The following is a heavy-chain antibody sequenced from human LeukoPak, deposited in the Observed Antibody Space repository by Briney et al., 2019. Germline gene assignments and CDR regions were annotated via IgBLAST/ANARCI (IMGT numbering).Heavy chain of an antibody. CDR2: IYYSGST. CDR1: DDSISSYY. J-gene: IGHJ4*02. D-gene: IGHD3-22*01. V-gene: IGHV4-59*01. CDR3: ARVWDSSGPNFDY. Sequence: PSETLSLTCTVSDDSISSYYWSWIRQPPGKGLEWIGYIYYSGSTNYNPSLKSRVTISVDTSKNQFSLKLSSVTAADTAVYYCARVWDSSGPNFDYWGQGTLVTVSS.